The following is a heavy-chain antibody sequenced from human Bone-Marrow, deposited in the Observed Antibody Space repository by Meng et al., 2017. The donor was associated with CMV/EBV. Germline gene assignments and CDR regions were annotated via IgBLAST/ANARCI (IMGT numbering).Heavy chain of an antibody. Sequence: LSCAASGFTFSSYSMNWVRQAPGKGLEWVSSISSSSSYIYYADSVKGRFTISRDNSKNTLYLQMNSLRAEDTAVYYCAKVIMYFFDYWGQGTLVTVSS. CDR3: AKVIMYFFDY. V-gene: IGHV3-21*04. D-gene: IGHD2-8*01. CDR2: ISSSSSYI. J-gene: IGHJ4*02. CDR1: GFTFSSYS.